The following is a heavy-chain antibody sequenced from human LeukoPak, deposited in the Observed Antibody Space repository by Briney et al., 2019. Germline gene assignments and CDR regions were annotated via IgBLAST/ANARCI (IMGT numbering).Heavy chain of an antibody. D-gene: IGHD2-21*02. V-gene: IGHV3-23*01. Sequence: GGFLRPSWAAPGITLNSICIGWVRPAPREGLGWVSATSGSGGSTYYADSVKGRFTISRDNSKNTLYLQMNSLRAEDTAVYYCAKTAQGRGPSDYFDYWGQGTLVTVSS. CDR1: GITLNSIC. CDR3: AKTAQGRGPSDYFDY. CDR2: TSGSGGST. J-gene: IGHJ4*02.